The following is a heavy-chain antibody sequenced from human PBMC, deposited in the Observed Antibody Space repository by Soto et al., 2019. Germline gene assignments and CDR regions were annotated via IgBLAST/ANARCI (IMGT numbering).Heavy chain of an antibody. Sequence: PSETLSLTCTVSGGSISSYYWSWIRQPAGKGLEWIGRIYTSGSTNYNPSLKSRVTMSVDTSKNQFSLKLSSVTAADTAVYYCARSRHYSSGWYNRPYGMDVWGQGTTVTVSS. J-gene: IGHJ6*02. CDR3: ARSRHYSSGWYNRPYGMDV. CDR1: GGSISSYY. CDR2: IYTSGST. D-gene: IGHD6-19*01. V-gene: IGHV4-4*07.